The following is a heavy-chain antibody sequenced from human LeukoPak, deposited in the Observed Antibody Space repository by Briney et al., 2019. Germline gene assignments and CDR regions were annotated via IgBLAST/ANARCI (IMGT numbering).Heavy chain of an antibody. CDR1: GGSISSYY. CDR2: IYYSGST. D-gene: IGHD6-13*01. J-gene: IGHJ4*02. CDR3: ARGGGIAAAALY. V-gene: IGHV4-59*01. Sequence: SETLSLTCTVSGGSISSYYWSWIRQPPGKGLEWIGYIYYSGSTNYNPSLKSRVTISVDTSKNQFSLKLSSVTAANRALYYCARGGGIAAAALYWGQGTLVTVSS.